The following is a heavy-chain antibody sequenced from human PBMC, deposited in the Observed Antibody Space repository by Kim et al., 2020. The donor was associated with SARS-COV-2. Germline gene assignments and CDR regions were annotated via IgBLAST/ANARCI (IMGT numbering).Heavy chain of an antibody. V-gene: IGHV3-21*01. J-gene: IGHJ4*02. CDR1: GFTFSSYS. CDR2: ISSSSSYI. D-gene: IGHD3-3*01. Sequence: GGSLRLSCAASGFTFSSYSMNWVRQAPGKGLEWVSSISSSSSYIYYADSVKGRFTISRDNAKNSLYLQMNSLRAEDTAVYYCARFRDLSPGVVIIGYFDYWGQGTLVTVSS. CDR3: ARFRDLSPGVVIIGYFDY.